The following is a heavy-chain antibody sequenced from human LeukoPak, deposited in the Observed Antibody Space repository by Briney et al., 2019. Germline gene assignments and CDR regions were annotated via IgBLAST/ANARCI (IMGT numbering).Heavy chain of an antibody. Sequence: PGGPLRLSCAASGFTFSNSGMSWVGQAPGKGLEWVSAISTDAGETHYADSVKGRFTISRDNSKNTVSLQMSSLRAEDTALYYCAKGSGNGYGSGPFDYWGQGTLVTVSS. CDR1: GFTFSNSG. J-gene: IGHJ4*02. D-gene: IGHD3-10*01. CDR3: AKGSGNGYGSGPFDY. CDR2: ISTDAGET. V-gene: IGHV3-23*01.